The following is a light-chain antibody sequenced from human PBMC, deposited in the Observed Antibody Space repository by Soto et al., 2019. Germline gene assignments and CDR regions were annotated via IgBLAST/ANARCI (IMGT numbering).Light chain of an antibody. J-gene: IGLJ1*01. CDR1: SSNIGGET. CDR2: GKT. Sequence: QSVLTQPPSASGSPGQRVTISCSGSSSNIGGETVNWYQQVPGTAPKLLIYGKTQRPSGVPDRFSGSKSGTSVSLAISGLQSEDEADYYCQSYDSSRYLFGTGTKLTVL. CDR3: QSYDSSRYL. V-gene: IGLV1-44*01.